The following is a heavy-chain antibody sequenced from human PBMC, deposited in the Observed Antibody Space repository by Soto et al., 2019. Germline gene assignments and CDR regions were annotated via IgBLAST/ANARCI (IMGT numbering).Heavy chain of an antibody. CDR3: ARPRSDYGDYGY. Sequence: QLQLQESGPGLVKPSETLSLTCTVSGGSISSSSYYWGWIRQPPGKGLEWIGSIYYSGSTYYNPSLKSRVTISVDTSKNQFSLNLSSVTAADTAVYYCARPRSDYGDYGYWGQGTLVTVSS. D-gene: IGHD4-17*01. CDR1: GGSISSSSYY. J-gene: IGHJ4*02. CDR2: IYYSGST. V-gene: IGHV4-39*01.